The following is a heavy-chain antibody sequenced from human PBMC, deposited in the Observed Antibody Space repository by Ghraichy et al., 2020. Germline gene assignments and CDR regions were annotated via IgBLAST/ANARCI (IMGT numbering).Heavy chain of an antibody. D-gene: IGHD4-17*01. Sequence: GESLNISCAASGFTFSSYWVTWVRQAPGKGLEWVANINQDESERYYVDSVKGRFSISRDYAENSVYLQMNSLRAEDTAVYYCARENGYYGDYLDYLGQGTLVTVSS. CDR2: INQDESER. J-gene: IGHJ4*02. V-gene: IGHV3-7*03. CDR1: GFTFSSYW. CDR3: ARENGYYGDYLDY.